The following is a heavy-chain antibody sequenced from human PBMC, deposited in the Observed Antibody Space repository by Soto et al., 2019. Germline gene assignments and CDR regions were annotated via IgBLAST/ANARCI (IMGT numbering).Heavy chain of an antibody. CDR2: ISGSGDKT. CDR3: AKVGERSRYYFTT. Sequence: EVQLLDSGGGLVQPGGSLTLSCAASGFTFNNYAMNWVRQAPGKGLEWVSAISGSGDKTYYADSVKGRFTISRDISKNVVYLQMNSLRADDTAVYYCAKVGERSRYYFTTGAREPWSPSPQ. V-gene: IGHV3-23*01. CDR1: GFTFNNYA. J-gene: IGHJ4*02. D-gene: IGHD2-21*01.